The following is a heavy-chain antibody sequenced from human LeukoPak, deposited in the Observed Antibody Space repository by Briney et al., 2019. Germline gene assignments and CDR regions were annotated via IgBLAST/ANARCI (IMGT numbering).Heavy chain of an antibody. Sequence: ASVKVSCKASGYTFTSYDINWVRQATGQGLEWMGWMNPNSGNTGCAQKFQGRVTMTRNTSISTAYMELSSLRSEDTAVYYCARGGRGYSYGSYYYYMDVWGKGTTVTVSS. CDR1: GYTFTSYD. V-gene: IGHV1-8*01. D-gene: IGHD5-18*01. CDR3: ARGGRGYSYGSYYYYMDV. CDR2: MNPNSGNT. J-gene: IGHJ6*03.